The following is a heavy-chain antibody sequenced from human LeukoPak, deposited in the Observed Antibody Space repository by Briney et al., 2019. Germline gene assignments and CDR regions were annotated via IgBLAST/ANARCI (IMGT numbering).Heavy chain of an antibody. CDR1: GFTFSKAW. J-gene: IGHJ4*02. CDR3: TTEDYGDYVPDY. Sequence: IPGGSLRLSCAASGFTFSKAWMSWVRQAPGKGLEWVGQIKSKTDGCTTDYAAPVKGRFTISRDDSKNSLYLLMNSLKTEDTAVYYCTTEDYGDYVPDYWGQGTLVTVSS. V-gene: IGHV3-15*01. D-gene: IGHD4-17*01. CDR2: IKSKTDGCTT.